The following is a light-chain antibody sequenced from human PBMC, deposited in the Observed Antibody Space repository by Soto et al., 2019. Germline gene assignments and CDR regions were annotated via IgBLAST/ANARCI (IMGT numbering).Light chain of an antibody. Sequence: DIQMTQSPSSQSASLGDRVTITCRASQSISSYLNWYQQKPGKAPKLLIYDASSLESGVPSRFSGSGSGTEFTLTISSLQHDDGATYYCQQYNSYSWTFGQGTKVDIK. J-gene: IGKJ1*01. CDR1: QSISSY. V-gene: IGKV1-5*01. CDR3: QQYNSYSWT. CDR2: DAS.